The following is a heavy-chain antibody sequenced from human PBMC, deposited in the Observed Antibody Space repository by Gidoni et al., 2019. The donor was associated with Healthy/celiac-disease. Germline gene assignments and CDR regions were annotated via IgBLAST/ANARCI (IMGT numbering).Heavy chain of an antibody. V-gene: IGHV3-9*01. CDR2: ISWNSGSI. CDR3: AKGPFYDILTGVEG. J-gene: IGHJ4*02. CDR1: GFTFDDYA. Sequence: EVQLVESGGGLVQPGRSLRLSCAASGFTFDDYAMPWVRQAPGKGLEWVSGISWNSGSIGYADSVKGRFTIPRDNAKNSLYLQMNSLRAEDTALYYCAKGPFYDILTGVEGWGQGTLVTVSS. D-gene: IGHD3-9*01.